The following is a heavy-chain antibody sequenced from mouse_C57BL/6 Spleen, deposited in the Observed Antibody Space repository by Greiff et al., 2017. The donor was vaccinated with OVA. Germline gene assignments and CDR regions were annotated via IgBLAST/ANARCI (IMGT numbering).Heavy chain of an antibody. CDR1: GYSITSGYY. Sequence: VQLKESGPGLVKPSQSLSLTCSVTGYSITSGYYWNWIRQFPGNKLEWMGYISYVGSTNYNPSLKNRISITRDTSKNQFFLKLNSVTTEDTATYYCARAPYYYGPYWYFDVWGTGTTVTVSS. CDR3: ARAPYYYGPYWYFDV. CDR2: ISYVGST. V-gene: IGHV3-6*01. J-gene: IGHJ1*03. D-gene: IGHD1-1*01.